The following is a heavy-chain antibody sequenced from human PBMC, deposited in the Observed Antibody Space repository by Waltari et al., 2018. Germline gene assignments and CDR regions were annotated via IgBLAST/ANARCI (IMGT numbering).Heavy chain of an antibody. CDR3: TKGAWLDY. J-gene: IGHJ4*02. CDR1: GFTFSTFD. V-gene: IGHV3-23*01. Sequence: EVQVWESGGGFVQPGGSLRLSCAAAGFTFSTFDMSWVRQAPGKGLEWVSVSVMSDAGENTHYAESVKGRFTVSRDNSKNTLYLQMNRLRAEDTAVYYCTKGAWLDYWGQGTLVNVSS. CDR2: MSDAGENT.